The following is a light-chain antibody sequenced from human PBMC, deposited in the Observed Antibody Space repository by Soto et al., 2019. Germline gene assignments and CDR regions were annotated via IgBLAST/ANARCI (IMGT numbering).Light chain of an antibody. CDR2: GAS. J-gene: IGKJ2*01. CDR3: QQYGSFYT. Sequence: DIQMTQSPSTLSASVGDRVTITCRASQSISSWLAWYQQKPGKAPKLLIYGASSLENGVPSRFSGSGSGTEFTLTISSLQTDDFATYYCQQYGSFYTFGQGTKLETK. CDR1: QSISSW. V-gene: IGKV1-5*01.